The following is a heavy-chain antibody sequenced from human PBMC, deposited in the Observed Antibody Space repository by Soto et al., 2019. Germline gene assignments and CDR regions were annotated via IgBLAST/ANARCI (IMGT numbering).Heavy chain of an antibody. V-gene: IGHV3-23*01. D-gene: IGHD4-17*01. CDR1: GFTFSSYA. CDR3: ANLGPYGDQAYYFDY. J-gene: IGHJ4*02. CDR2: ISGSGGST. Sequence: EVQLFEFGGGLVQPGGSLRLSCAASGFTFSSYAMSWVRQAPGKGLEWVSAISGSGGSTYYADSVKGRFTSSRDNSKNTLSLRMNSLRAEDTAVYYCANLGPYGDQAYYFDYCGQARLVTLSS.